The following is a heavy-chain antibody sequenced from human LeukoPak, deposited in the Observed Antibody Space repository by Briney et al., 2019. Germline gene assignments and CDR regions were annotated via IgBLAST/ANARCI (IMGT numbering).Heavy chain of an antibody. J-gene: IGHJ4*02. CDR3: AKYIGGSMFEH. D-gene: IGHD3-10*01. Sequence: PSETLSLTCAVYGGSFSGYYWGWIRQPPGKALEWIGSVSSSGGTHYSPSLKNRLSISMDTSQNQFSLRLSSVTVADTAVYYCAKYIGGSMFEHWGQGALVTVSS. V-gene: IGHV4-34*10. CDR1: GGSFSGYY. CDR2: VSSSGGT.